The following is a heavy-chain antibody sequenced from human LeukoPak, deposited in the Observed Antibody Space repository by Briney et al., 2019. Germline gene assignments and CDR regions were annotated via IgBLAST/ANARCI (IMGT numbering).Heavy chain of an antibody. Sequence: PGRSLRLSCAASGFTFSSYDMHWVRQAPGKGLEWVAIIRYDGSNKYYVDSVKGRFTISRDNSKNTLYLQMNSLRADDTAVYYCARAKRTPLPDIWGRGTMVTVSS. CDR2: IRYDGSNK. CDR3: ARAKRTPLPDI. CDR1: GFTFSSYD. D-gene: IGHD6-25*01. V-gene: IGHV3-33*01. J-gene: IGHJ3*02.